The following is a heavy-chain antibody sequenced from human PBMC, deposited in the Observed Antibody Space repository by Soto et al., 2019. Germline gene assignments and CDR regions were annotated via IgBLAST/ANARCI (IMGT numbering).Heavy chain of an antibody. D-gene: IGHD3-22*01. CDR3: ATLSFYYGTSGHSGGY. V-gene: IGHV1-18*01. J-gene: IGHJ4*02. CDR1: GYTFTNYG. CDR2: ISTYNGNT. Sequence: QVQLVQSGAEVKKPGASVKVSCKASGYTFTNYGINWVRQAPGQGLEWMGWISTYNGNTNYAQKLQGRVTMTTDTSTSTAYMELRSLRSDDTAVYYCATLSFYYGTSGHSGGYWGQGTLVTVSS.